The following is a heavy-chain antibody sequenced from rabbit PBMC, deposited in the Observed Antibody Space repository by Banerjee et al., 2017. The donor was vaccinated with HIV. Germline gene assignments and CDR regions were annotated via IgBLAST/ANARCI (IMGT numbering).Heavy chain of an antibody. CDR3: ARRSGWGDSL. CDR2: INTGDGST. Sequence: QSLEESGGDLVKPGASLTLTCKASGFTLSSSYWIYWVRQAPGKGLEWIGCINTGDGSTYYASWAKGRFTISKTSSTTVTLQMTSLTAADTATYFCARRSGWGDSLWGPGTLVTVS. J-gene: IGHJ4*01. CDR1: GFTLSSSYW. D-gene: IGHD4-1*01. V-gene: IGHV1S40*01.